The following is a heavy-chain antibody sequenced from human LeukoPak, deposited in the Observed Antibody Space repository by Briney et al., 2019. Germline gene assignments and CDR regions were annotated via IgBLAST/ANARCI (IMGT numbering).Heavy chain of an antibody. V-gene: IGHV3-33*06. CDR2: IWYDGSNK. Sequence: GGPLRLSCAPSGFTFCRYGMHGLPHAPGKGLEWGAVIWYDGSNKYYADSVKGRFTISRDNSKNTLYLQMNSLRAEDTAVYYCAKDVTMVRGVINYWGQGTLVTVSS. CDR3: AKDVTMVRGVINY. CDR1: GFTFCRYG. D-gene: IGHD3-10*01. J-gene: IGHJ4*02.